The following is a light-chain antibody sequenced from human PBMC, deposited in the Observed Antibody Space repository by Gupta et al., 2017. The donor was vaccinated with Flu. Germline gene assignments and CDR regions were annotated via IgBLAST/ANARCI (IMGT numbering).Light chain of an antibody. V-gene: IGKV1-8*01. J-gene: IGKJ1*01. CDR2: AAS. Sequence: AIRMTQSPSSFSASTGDRVTITCRASQGISSSLAWYQQKPGKAPKLLIYAASTSQSAVPSRISGTGSAAXITLSIXLRQSEDFAKYCCQQDDGYPQTFGXGTKVEIK. CDR1: QGISSS. CDR3: QQDDGYPQT.